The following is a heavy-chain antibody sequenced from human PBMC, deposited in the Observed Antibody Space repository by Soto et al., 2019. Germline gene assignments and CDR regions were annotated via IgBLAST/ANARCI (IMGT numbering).Heavy chain of an antibody. CDR2: IYYSGST. CDR3: ARRQSSSWYGL. CDR1: GGSISSSSYY. D-gene: IGHD6-13*01. J-gene: IGHJ4*02. V-gene: IGHV4-39*01. Sequence: QLQLQESGPGLVKPSETLSPTCTVSGGSISSSSYYWGWIRQPPGKGLEWIGSIYYSGSTYYNPSLKSRVTISVDTSKNQFSLKLSSVTAADTAVYYCARRQSSSWYGLWGQGTLVTVSS.